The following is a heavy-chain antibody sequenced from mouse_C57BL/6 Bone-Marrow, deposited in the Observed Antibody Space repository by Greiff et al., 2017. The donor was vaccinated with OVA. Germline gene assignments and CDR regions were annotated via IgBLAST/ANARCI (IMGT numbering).Heavy chain of an antibody. CDR1: GYTFTSYW. V-gene: IGHV1-5*01. J-gene: IGHJ2*01. Sequence: VQLQQSGTVLARPGASVKMSCKTSGYTFTSYWMHWVKQRPGQGLEWIGAIYPGHSDTSYNQKLKGKAKLTAVTSASTAYMELSRLTNEYSAVYDCTRWGPYGSSAFDYWGQGTTLTVSS. CDR2: IYPGHSDT. D-gene: IGHD1-1*01. CDR3: TRWGPYGSSAFDY.